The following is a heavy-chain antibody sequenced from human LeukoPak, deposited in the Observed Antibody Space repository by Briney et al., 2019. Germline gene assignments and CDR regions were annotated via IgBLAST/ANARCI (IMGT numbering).Heavy chain of an antibody. J-gene: IGHJ5*02. Sequence: SETLSLTCAVSGGSISSGGYSWSWIRRPPGKGLEWIGYIYHSGSTYYNPSLKSRVTISVDRSKNQFSLKLSSVTAADTAVYYCARGYQLLWGGWFDPWGQGTLVTVSS. CDR1: GGSISSGGYS. CDR3: ARGYQLLWGGWFDP. CDR2: IYHSGST. D-gene: IGHD2-2*01. V-gene: IGHV4-30-2*01.